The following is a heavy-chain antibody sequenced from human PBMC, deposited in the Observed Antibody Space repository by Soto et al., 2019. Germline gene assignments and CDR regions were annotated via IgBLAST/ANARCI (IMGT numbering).Heavy chain of an antibody. J-gene: IGHJ6*02. D-gene: IGHD3-22*01. CDR2: MSYDGSNK. CDR1: GFTFSSYG. CDR3: AKERYYDSSGYYYGGIGMDV. Sequence: QVQLVESGGGVVQPGRSLRLSCAASGFTFSSYGMHWVRQAPGKGLEWVAVMSYDGSNKYYADSVKGRFTISRDNSKNTLYLQMNSLRAEDTAVYYCAKERYYDSSGYYYGGIGMDVWGQGTTVTVSS. V-gene: IGHV3-30*18.